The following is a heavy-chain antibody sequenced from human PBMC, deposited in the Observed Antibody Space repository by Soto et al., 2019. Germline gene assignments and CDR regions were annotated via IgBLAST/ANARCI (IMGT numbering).Heavy chain of an antibody. CDR2: IIPIFGTP. CDR1: GRTFSSYA. CDR3: ARGLECRGYCLDKPTWFGP. V-gene: IGHV1-69*06. D-gene: IGHD2-15*01. J-gene: IGHJ5*02. Sequence: SVKVSCKASGRTFSSYAISWVRQAPGQGLEWMGRIIPIFGTPYYAPKFQGRVKITADKSTSTVYMELSSLGSDDAAVYFCARGLECRGYCLDKPTWFGPWGQGTLVTVSS.